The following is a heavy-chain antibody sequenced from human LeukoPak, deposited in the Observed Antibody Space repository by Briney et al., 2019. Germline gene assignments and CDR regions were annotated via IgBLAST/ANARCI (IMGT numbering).Heavy chain of an antibody. J-gene: IGHJ4*02. Sequence: GASGMVSCKASRYICSSYDINWVRQATGQWLEWMGWTNPNSGNTGYAQNFQGRVTMTRDTSISTAYMELTSLRSEDTAVYYCVGGAPNCGFDYWGQGTLVIVSS. CDR2: TNPNSGNT. CDR3: VGGAPNCGFDY. D-gene: IGHD7-27*01. CDR1: RYICSSYD. V-gene: IGHV1-8*01.